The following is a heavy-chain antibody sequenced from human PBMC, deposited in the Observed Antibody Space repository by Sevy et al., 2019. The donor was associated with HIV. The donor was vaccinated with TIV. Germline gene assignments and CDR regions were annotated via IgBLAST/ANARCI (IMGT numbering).Heavy chain of an antibody. CDR1: GYTFTDYG. D-gene: IGHD3-10*01. J-gene: IGHJ4*02. Sequence: ASVKVSCKASGYTFTDYGINWVRQAPGQGLEWMGWISPYNGNTDYAQKFQGRVTLTTDTSTNTGYMELRDLRSDDTAVYYCARDEGGYYGLGSYEGSGYWGQGTLVTVSS. V-gene: IGHV1-18*01. CDR3: ARDEGGYYGLGSYEGSGY. CDR2: ISPYNGNT.